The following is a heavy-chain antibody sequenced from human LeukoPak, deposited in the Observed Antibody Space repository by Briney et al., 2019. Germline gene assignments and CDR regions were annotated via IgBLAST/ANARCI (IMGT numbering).Heavy chain of an antibody. CDR3: ARDSNYDFWRTDAFDI. J-gene: IGHJ3*02. CDR1: GGTFSSYA. Sequence: SVKVSCKASGGTFSSYAISWVRQAPGQGLEWMGGIIPIFGTANYAQKFQGRVTITADEPTSTAYMELSSLRSEDTAVYYCARDSNYDFWRTDAFDIWGQGTMVTVSS. V-gene: IGHV1-69*13. D-gene: IGHD3-3*01. CDR2: IIPIFGTA.